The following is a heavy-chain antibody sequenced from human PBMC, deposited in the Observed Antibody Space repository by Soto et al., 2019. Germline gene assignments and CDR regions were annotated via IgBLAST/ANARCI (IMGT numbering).Heavy chain of an antibody. CDR1: GGTFSSYA. V-gene: IGHV1-69*12. CDR2: IIPIFGTA. CDR3: ADSAYWGGDCFIPVD. J-gene: IGHJ4*02. Sequence: QVQLVQSGAEVKKPGSSVKVSCKASGGTFSSYAISWVRQAPGQGLEWMGGIIPIFGTANYAQKFQGRVTITADESTSTAYMEMSSLRSEDTAVYYWADSAYWGGDCFIPVDWGQGTLVTVSS. D-gene: IGHD2-21*02.